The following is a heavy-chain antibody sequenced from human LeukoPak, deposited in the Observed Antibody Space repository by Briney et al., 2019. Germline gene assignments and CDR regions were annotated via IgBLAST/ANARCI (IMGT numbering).Heavy chain of an antibody. CDR3: AREGGFYRPLDY. Sequence: SETLSLTCGVSGGSVASTNWWTWVRQPPRKGLEWIGEVHLDGTTNYNPSLKSRLTTSVDLSENHISLTLTSVTAADTAVYYCAREGGFYRPLDYSGQGTLVTVSS. V-gene: IGHV4-4*02. J-gene: IGHJ4*02. CDR2: VHLDGTT. CDR1: GGSVASTNW. D-gene: IGHD3-3*01.